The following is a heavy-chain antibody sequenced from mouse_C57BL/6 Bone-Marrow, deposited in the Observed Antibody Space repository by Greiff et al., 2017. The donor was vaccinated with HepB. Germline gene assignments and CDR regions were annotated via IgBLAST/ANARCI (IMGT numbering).Heavy chain of an antibody. CDR2: IWWDDDK. V-gene: IGHV8-8*01. D-gene: IGHD1-1*01. CDR3: ARITTVVDD. CDR1: GFSLSPLGMG. Sequence: QVTLKVSGPGILQPSQTLSLPCSFPGFSLSPLGMGVGWIRPPSGKGLEWLAHIWWDDDKYYNPALKSRLTLTKDTSIKQVFLKIANVDTADTATYYCARITTVVDDWGQVTSVTVSS. J-gene: IGHJ4*01.